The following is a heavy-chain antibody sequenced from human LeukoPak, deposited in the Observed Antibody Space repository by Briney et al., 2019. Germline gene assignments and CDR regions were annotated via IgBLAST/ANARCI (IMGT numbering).Heavy chain of an antibody. D-gene: IGHD2-15*01. CDR3: ARAVGAASSI. CDR1: GFTFSSYW. J-gene: IGHJ4*02. V-gene: IGHV3-7*01. CDR2: INQDGSEK. Sequence: AGSLRLSCAAYGFTFSSYWMHWVRQAPGKGLEWVANINQDGSEKYYVDSVKGRFTISRDNAKNSLYLQMNSLRAEDTAVYYCARAVGAASSIWGQGTLVTVSS.